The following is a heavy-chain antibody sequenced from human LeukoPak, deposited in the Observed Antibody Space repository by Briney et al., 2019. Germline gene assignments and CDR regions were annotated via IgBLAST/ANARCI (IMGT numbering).Heavy chain of an antibody. CDR2: INHSGST. CDR3: ARDHFNYLERDYYYYMDV. J-gene: IGHJ6*03. D-gene: IGHD5-24*01. CDR1: GFTFNNYW. V-gene: IGHV4-34*01. Sequence: GSLRLSCAASGFTFNNYWMSWIRQPPGKGLEWIGEINHSGSTNYNPSLKSRVTISVDTSKNQFSLKLSSVTAADTAVYYCARDHFNYLERDYYYYMDVWGKGTTVTVSS.